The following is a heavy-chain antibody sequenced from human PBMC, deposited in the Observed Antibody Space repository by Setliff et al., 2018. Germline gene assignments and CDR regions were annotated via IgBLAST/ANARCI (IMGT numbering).Heavy chain of an antibody. CDR3: ARALDYLDY. CDR2: ISVYNGDT. CDR1: GYTFRNYA. Sequence: ASVKVSCKASGYTFRNYAFAWVRQAPGQGLEWVGWISVYNGDTNYAQKFQGRVTLTTDTSTSTAYMELSSLRSEDTAVYYCARALDYLDYWGQGTLVTVSS. V-gene: IGHV1-18*01. J-gene: IGHJ4*02.